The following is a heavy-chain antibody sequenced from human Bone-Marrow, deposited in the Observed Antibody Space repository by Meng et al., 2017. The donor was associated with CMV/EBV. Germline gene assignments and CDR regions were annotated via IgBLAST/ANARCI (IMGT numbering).Heavy chain of an antibody. J-gene: IGHJ5*02. V-gene: IGHV1-8*02. D-gene: IGHD3-3*01. CDR2: MNPNSGNT. CDR3: ARDRIRRNGFLEWFHTYNWFDP. Sequence: ASVKVSCKASGYTFTSYGISWVRQAPGQGLEWMGWMNPNSGNTGYAQKFQGRVTMTRNTSISTAYMELSSLRSEDTAVYYWARDRIRRNGFLEWFHTYNWFDPWGQGTLVTVSS. CDR1: GYTFTSYG.